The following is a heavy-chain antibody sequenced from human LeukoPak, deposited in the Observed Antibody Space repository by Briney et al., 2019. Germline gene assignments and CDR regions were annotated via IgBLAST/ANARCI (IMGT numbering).Heavy chain of an antibody. V-gene: IGHV1-2*02. CDR2: INPNSGGT. J-gene: IGHJ2*01. CDR1: GYTFTDYF. CDR3: ARDLASCGGDCLNWYFDL. Sequence: ASVKVSCKASGYTFTDYFMHWVRQAPGQGLEWMGWINPNSGGTNYAQKFQGRVTMTRDTSISTVYMELSRLKSDDTAVYYCARDLASCGGDCLNWYFDLWGRGTLVTVSS. D-gene: IGHD2-21*01.